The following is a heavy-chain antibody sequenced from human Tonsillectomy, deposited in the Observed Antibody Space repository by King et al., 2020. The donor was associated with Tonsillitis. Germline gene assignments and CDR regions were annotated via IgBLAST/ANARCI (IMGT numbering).Heavy chain of an antibody. CDR3: AKESPYSGNYRFYYFDY. CDR1: GFTFSTYA. D-gene: IGHD1-26*01. V-gene: IGHV3-23*04. CDR2: ISGRDTRT. J-gene: IGHJ4*02. Sequence: VQLVESGGGLVQPGGSLRLSCEASGFTFSTYAMSWVRQAPGKGPEWVSAISGRDTRTFYADSVKCRFTIARDDSKNTVSLQMSSLSAKDTAVYYGAKESPYSGNYRFYYFDYWGQGTLVTVSS.